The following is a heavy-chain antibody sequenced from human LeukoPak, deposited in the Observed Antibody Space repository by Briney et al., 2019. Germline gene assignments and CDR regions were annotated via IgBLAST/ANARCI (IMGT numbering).Heavy chain of an antibody. CDR2: INPNSGGT. D-gene: IGHD3-10*01. CDR3: ARGMDLPDGEAGY. V-gene: IGHV1-2*02. J-gene: IGHJ4*02. CDR1: GYTFTGYY. Sequence: GASVNVSCKASGYTFTGYYMHWVRQAPGQGLEWMGWINPNSGGTNYAQKFQGRVTMTRDTSISSAYMELSRLRSDDTAVYYCARGMDLPDGEAGYWGQGTLVTVSS.